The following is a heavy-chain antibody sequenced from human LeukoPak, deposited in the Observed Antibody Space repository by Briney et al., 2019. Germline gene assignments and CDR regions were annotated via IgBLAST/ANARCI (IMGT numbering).Heavy chain of an antibody. CDR1: GGSISSYY. J-gene: IGHJ4*02. CDR2: GYDGGSG. V-gene: IGHV4-59*01. Sequence: PSETLSLTCTVSGGSISSYYWSWIRQPPGKGLEWIGYGYDGGSGNYNPSLKSRVTISVDTSENHFSLKLSSVTAAGTAVYYCARGTEPLWFKLDYWGQGTLVTVSS. CDR3: ARGTEPLWFKLDY. D-gene: IGHD1-14*01.